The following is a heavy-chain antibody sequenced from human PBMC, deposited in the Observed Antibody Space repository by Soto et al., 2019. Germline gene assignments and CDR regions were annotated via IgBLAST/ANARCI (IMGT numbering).Heavy chain of an antibody. CDR3: ARDRRDSSSWCRSGLDP. CDR1: GFTVSSNY. CDR2: IYSGGST. V-gene: IGHV3-53*04. D-gene: IGHD6-13*01. Sequence: EVQLVESGGGLVQPGGSLRLSCAASGFTVSSNYMSWVRQAPGKGLEWVSVIYSGGSTYYADSVKGRFTISRHNSKNTLYLQMNSLRAEGTAVDYCARDRRDSSSWCRSGLDPWGQGTLVTVS. J-gene: IGHJ5*02.